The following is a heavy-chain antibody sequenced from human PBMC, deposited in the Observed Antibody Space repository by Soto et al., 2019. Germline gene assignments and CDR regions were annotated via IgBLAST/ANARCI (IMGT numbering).Heavy chain of an antibody. J-gene: IGHJ4*02. V-gene: IGHV3-33*01. CDR3: ARSPSSGWKTDY. CDR2: IWYDGSNK. Sequence: PGGSLRLSCAASGFTFSSYGMHWVRQAPGKGLEWVAVIWYDGSNKYYADSVKGRFTISRDNSKNTLYLQMNSLRAEDTAVYYCARSPSSGWKTDYWGQGTMVAVYS. D-gene: IGHD6-19*01. CDR1: GFTFSSYG.